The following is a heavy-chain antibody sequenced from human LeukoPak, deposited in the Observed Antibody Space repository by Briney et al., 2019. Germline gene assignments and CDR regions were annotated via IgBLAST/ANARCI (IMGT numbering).Heavy chain of an antibody. CDR3: ARAPSAVTIDAFDI. V-gene: IGHV3-7*01. J-gene: IGHJ3*02. Sequence: GGSLRLSCAASGFTFSSYWMSWVRQAPGKGLEWVANIKQDGSEKYYVDSVKGRFTISRDNAKNSLYLQMNSLRAEDTAVYYCARAPSAVTIDAFDIWGQGTMVTVSS. D-gene: IGHD4-17*01. CDR2: IKQDGSEK. CDR1: GFTFSSYW.